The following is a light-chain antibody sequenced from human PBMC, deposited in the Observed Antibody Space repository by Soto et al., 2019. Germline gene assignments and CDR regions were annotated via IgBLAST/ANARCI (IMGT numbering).Light chain of an antibody. Sequence: DIPMTQSPSTRSASLGDPVTATCRASQSVSGWVAWYKQEPAKTPKVLIYHASNLQSGVPSRFRGGGSGTEFTLTISSMQPDDFATYYCQQYNSYSFGQGTKVDI. V-gene: IGKV1-5*01. CDR1: QSVSGW. CDR2: HAS. CDR3: QQYNSYS. J-gene: IGKJ1*01.